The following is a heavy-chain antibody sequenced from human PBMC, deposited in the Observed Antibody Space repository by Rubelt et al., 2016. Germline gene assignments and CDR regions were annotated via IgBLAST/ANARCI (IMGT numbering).Heavy chain of an antibody. CDR3: ATPPGVGKY. V-gene: IGHV1-46*01. Sequence: QVQLVQSGAEVKKPGASVKVSCKASGYTFTSYYMHWVRQATGQGPEWVGIINPSGGSTSYAQKFQGRGTRTRGTAARTVYMELSSLRSEDTAVYYCATPPGVGKYWGQGTLVTVSS. D-gene: IGHD2-8*01. J-gene: IGHJ4*02. CDR1: GYTFTSYY. CDR2: INPSGGST.